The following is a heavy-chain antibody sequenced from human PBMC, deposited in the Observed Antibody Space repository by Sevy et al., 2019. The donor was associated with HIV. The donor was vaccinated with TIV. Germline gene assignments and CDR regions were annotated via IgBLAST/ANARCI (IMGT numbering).Heavy chain of an antibody. Sequence: ASVKVSCKISGYKVDMYGFAWVRQAPGQGLEWMGWISTYNGNTNYAQNFQGRVTMTTDTSTSVVYMELGGLRPDDTAVYYCARATGMAVAGTGRYFDFWGQGTLVTVSS. CDR1: GYKVDMYG. V-gene: IGHV1-18*04. D-gene: IGHD6-19*01. CDR2: ISTYNGNT. J-gene: IGHJ4*01. CDR3: ARATGMAVAGTGRYFDF.